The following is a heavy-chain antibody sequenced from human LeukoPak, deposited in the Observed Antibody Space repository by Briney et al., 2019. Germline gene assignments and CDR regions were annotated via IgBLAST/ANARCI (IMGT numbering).Heavy chain of an antibody. CDR1: GYTFTGYY. V-gene: IGHV1-3*01. Sequence: ASVKVSCKASGYTFTGYYMHWVRQAPGQRLEWMGWINAGNGNTKYSQEFQGRVTITRDTSASTAYMELSRLRSDDTAVYYCARGTGITMVRGVTNPWGQGTLVTVSS. CDR2: INAGNGNT. CDR3: ARGTGITMVRGVTNP. D-gene: IGHD3-10*01. J-gene: IGHJ5*02.